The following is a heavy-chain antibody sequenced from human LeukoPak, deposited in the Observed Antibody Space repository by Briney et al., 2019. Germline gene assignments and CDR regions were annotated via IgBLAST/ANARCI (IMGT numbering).Heavy chain of an antibody. Sequence: SVKVPLQGFWGPLNNYFFNLVRKAPGPRAGGMGGIIPMFWSATYSEKFQGRVTITTDESTSTGYMEMSRLTSEDTAVYYCARGQYYGSETYWHTKWFDPWGQGTPVTVSS. CDR2: IIPMFWSA. J-gene: IGHJ5*02. D-gene: IGHD3-10*01. CDR3: ARGQYYGSETYWHTKWFDP. V-gene: IGHV1-69*05. CDR1: GPLNNYF.